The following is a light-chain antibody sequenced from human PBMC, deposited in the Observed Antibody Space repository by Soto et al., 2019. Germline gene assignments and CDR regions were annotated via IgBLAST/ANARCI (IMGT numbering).Light chain of an antibody. CDR2: AAS. Sequence: DIQMTQSPPSLSASVGDRVTITCRASQSISSYLNWYQQKPGKAPKLLIYAASSLQSGVPSRFSGSGSGTDFTLTISSLQPEDFATYYCQQSYSTPWTFGQGTKVDIK. V-gene: IGKV1-39*01. CDR1: QSISSY. J-gene: IGKJ1*01. CDR3: QQSYSTPWT.